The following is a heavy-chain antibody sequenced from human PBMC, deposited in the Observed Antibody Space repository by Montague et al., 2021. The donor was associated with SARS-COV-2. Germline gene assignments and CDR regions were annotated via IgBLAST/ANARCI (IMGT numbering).Heavy chain of an antibody. CDR2: TYYRSKWYY. CDR1: GDSVSSNTAA. CDR3: ARGPRYSLSWSFDY. V-gene: IGHV6-1*01. D-gene: IGHD6-13*01. Sequence: CAISGDSVSSNTAAWNWIRQSPSRGLEWLGRTYYRSKWYYDYAVSVKSRMTTSPDTSKNQFSLQLSSVTPEDRAVYYCARGPRYSLSWSFDYWGREPWSPSPQ. J-gene: IGHJ4*02.